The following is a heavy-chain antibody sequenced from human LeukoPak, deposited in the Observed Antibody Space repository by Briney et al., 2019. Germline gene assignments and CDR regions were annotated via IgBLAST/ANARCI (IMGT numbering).Heavy chain of an antibody. Sequence: GGSLRLSCAASGFTFSGHWMHWARQRPGKGLEWVANITPEGRRMNYADSVRGRFTISRDNAKNSLSLQTSSLRVEDTAVYYCVRDADWAFNYWGQGTLVTVSS. J-gene: IGHJ4*02. V-gene: IGHV3-7*03. CDR3: VRDADWAFNY. CDR2: ITPEGRRM. D-gene: IGHD3-9*01. CDR1: GFTFSGHW.